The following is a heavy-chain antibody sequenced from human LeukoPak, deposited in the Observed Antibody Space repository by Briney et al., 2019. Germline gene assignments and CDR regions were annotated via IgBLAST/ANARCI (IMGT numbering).Heavy chain of an antibody. Sequence: GGSLRLSCAASGFTVSSNYMSWVRQAPGKGLEWVSVIYSGGSTYYADSVKGRFTISRDNSKNTLYLQMNSLRAEDTAVYYCARGVGYSSSWYRMVEWFDPWGQGTLVTVSS. CDR3: ARGVGYSSSWYRMVEWFDP. CDR1: GFTVSSNY. CDR2: IYSGGST. D-gene: IGHD6-13*01. V-gene: IGHV3-53*01. J-gene: IGHJ5*02.